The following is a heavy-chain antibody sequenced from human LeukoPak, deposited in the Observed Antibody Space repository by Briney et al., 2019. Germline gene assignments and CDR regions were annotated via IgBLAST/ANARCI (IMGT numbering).Heavy chain of an antibody. V-gene: IGHV3-30*02. CDR2: IRYDGSNK. D-gene: IGHD3-9*01. CDR3: AKGVEDHYDILTGYAVGDY. Sequence: GKSLRLSCAASGFTFSSYGMHWVRQAPGKGLEWVAFIRYDGSNKYYADSVKGRFTISRDNSKNTLYLQMNSLRAEDTAVYYCAKGVEDHYDILTGYAVGDYWGQGTLVTVSS. J-gene: IGHJ4*02. CDR1: GFTFSSYG.